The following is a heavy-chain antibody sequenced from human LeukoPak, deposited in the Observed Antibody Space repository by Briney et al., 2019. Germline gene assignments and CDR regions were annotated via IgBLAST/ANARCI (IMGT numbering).Heavy chain of an antibody. CDR2: IYYSGNT. CDR3: ARDRVLRYFDWLYAFDI. Sequence: PSETLSLTCTVSGGSISSYYWNWIRQPPGKGLEWIAYIYYSGNTNYNPSLKSRVTISVDTSKNQFSLKLSSVTAADTAVYYCARDRVLRYFDWLYAFDIWGQGTMVTVSS. V-gene: IGHV4-59*01. CDR1: GGSISSYY. J-gene: IGHJ3*02. D-gene: IGHD3-9*01.